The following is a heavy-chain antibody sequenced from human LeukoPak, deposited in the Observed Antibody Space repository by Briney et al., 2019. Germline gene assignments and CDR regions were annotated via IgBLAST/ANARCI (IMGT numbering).Heavy chain of an antibody. V-gene: IGHV1-8*02. J-gene: IGHJ3*02. CDR1: GYTFTSYG. CDR2: MNANTGNT. D-gene: IGHD6-25*01. Sequence: ASVKVSCKASGYTFTSYGISWVRRAPGQGLEWMGWMNANTGNTDSAQKFQGRVTMTWNTSISTAYMELSSLRSEDTAVYYCARASVRLDAFDIWGQGTMVTVSS. CDR3: ARASVRLDAFDI.